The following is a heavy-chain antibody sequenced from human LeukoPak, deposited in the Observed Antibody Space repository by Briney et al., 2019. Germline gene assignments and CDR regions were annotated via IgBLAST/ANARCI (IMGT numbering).Heavy chain of an antibody. J-gene: IGHJ4*02. CDR1: RGSISQYY. V-gene: IGHV4-59*08. D-gene: IGHD3-10*01. CDR2: IDYRGST. Sequence: SETLSLTCTVSRGSISQYYWSWIRQPPGKGLDWIGYIDYRGSTNYNPSLKSRVTISVDTSKNQFSLKLSSVTAADTAVYYCARQDYYGSGSYYQYDYWGQGTLVTVSS. CDR3: ARQDYYGSGSYYQYDY.